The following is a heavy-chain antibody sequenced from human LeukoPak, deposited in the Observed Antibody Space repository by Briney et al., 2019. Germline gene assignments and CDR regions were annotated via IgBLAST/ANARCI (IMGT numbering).Heavy chain of an antibody. D-gene: IGHD3-3*01. CDR2: INPNSGGT. CDR3: ARGVLEWLLD. CDR1: GYTFTGYY. Sequence: ASVKVSCKASGYTFTGYYMHWVRQAPGQGLEWMGWINPNSGGTNYAQKFQGSVTMTRDTSISTAYMELSRLRSDDTAVYCWARGVLEWLLDWGQGTLVTVSS. V-gene: IGHV1-2*02. J-gene: IGHJ4*02.